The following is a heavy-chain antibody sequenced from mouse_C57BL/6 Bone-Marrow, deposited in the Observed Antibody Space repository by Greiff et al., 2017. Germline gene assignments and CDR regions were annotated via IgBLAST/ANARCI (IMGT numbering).Heavy chain of an antibody. D-gene: IGHD2-5*01. CDR3: AREDYRNYAGLDY. CDR1: GYSITSGYY. V-gene: IGHV3-6*01. Sequence: ESGPGLVKPSQSLPLTCSVTGYSITSGYYWNCIRQFPGNKLEWMGYISYDGSNNYNPTLKNRISITRDTSKNQFFLKLNSVTTEDTATYYCAREDYRNYAGLDYWGQGTLVTVSA. CDR2: ISYDGSN. J-gene: IGHJ3*01.